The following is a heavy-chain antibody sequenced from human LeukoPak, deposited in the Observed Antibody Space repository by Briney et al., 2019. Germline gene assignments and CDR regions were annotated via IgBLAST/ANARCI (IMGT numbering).Heavy chain of an antibody. J-gene: IGHJ6*03. V-gene: IGHV1-8*01. CDR1: GYTFTSYD. D-gene: IGHD4-11*01. Sequence: ASVKVSCKASGYTFTSYDINWVRQATGQGLEWMGWMNPNSGNTGYAQKFQGRVTMTRNTSISTAYMELSSLRSEDTAVYYCARGTVTAYYMDVWGKGNPGHRLL. CDR2: MNPNSGNT. CDR3: ARGTVTAYYMDV.